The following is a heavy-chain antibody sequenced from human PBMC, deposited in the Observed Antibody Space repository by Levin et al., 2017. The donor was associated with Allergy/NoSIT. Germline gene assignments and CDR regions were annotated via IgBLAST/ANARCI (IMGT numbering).Heavy chain of an antibody. CDR1: GFTFTSSA. CDR3: AKYRATVGPTDY. V-gene: IGHV3-23*01. CDR2: ISGSDAST. D-gene: IGHD1-26*01. Sequence: ASVKVSCAASGFTFTSSAMGWVRQAPGKGLEWVSGISGSDASTYYADSVKGRFTISRDNSKNTLYLQMNSLRAEDTAVYYCAKYRATVGPTDYWGQGTLVTVSS. J-gene: IGHJ4*02.